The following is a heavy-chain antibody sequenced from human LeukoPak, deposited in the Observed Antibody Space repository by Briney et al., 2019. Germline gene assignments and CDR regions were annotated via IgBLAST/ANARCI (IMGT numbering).Heavy chain of an antibody. D-gene: IGHD2-15*01. Sequence: LGGSLRLSCAASGFTFSSYAMSWVRQAPGKGLEWVSAISGSVGSTYYVASVKGRFTISRDNSKNTLYLQMNSLRAEDTAVYYCAKEGRDYCSGGSCYPLNRIFDYWGQGTLVTVSS. CDR3: AKEGRDYCSGGSCYPLNRIFDY. V-gene: IGHV3-23*01. J-gene: IGHJ4*02. CDR1: GFTFSSYA. CDR2: ISGSVGST.